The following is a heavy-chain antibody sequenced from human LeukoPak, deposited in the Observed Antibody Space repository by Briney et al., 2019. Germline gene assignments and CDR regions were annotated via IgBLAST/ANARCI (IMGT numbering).Heavy chain of an antibody. CDR1: GFTFSSSA. J-gene: IGHJ4*02. CDR2: ISTNSNFI. V-gene: IGHV3-21*01. CDR3: AGGLSDSWGNLGY. Sequence: NAGGSLRLSCAASGFTFSSSAMHWVRQAPGKGLEWVSSISTNSNFIYYADSVKGRFTISRDNAENSLHLQMNSLRAEDTAVYYCAGGLSDSWGNLGYWGQGTLATVSS. D-gene: IGHD3-16*01.